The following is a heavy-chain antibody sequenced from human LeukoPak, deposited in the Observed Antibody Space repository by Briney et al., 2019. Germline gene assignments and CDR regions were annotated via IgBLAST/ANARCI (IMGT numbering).Heavy chain of an antibody. J-gene: IGHJ4*02. D-gene: IGHD3-16*01. CDR3: ARKLGMMGGSFDY. Sequence: ASVKVSCKASGYTFTGYYMHWVRQAPRQGLEWMGRINPNSGGTNYAQKFQGRVTMTRDTSISTAYMELSRLRSDDTAVYYCARKLGMMGGSFDYWGQGTLVTVSS. V-gene: IGHV1-2*06. CDR1: GYTFTGYY. CDR2: INPNSGGT.